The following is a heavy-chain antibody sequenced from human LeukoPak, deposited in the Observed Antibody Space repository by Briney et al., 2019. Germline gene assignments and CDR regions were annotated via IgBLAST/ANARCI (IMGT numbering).Heavy chain of an antibody. V-gene: IGHV3-30*02. Sequence: GSLRLSCAASGFMFRTYGMHWVRQAPGKVLEWMAFVRDDGSTKYYGDPVKGRFTISRDNSKSTLYLQMNSLRAEDTAVYFCARTVSSSWGFFDSWGQGTLVTVSS. CDR3: ARTVSSSWGFFDS. CDR1: GFMFRTYG. D-gene: IGHD6-6*01. J-gene: IGHJ4*02. CDR2: VRDDGSTK.